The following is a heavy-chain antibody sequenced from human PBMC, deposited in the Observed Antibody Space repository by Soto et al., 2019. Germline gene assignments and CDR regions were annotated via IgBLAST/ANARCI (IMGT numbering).Heavy chain of an antibody. CDR3: AKEIYSSSTYYYYYYGMDV. V-gene: IGHV3-9*01. D-gene: IGHD6-6*01. CDR2: ISWNSGSI. J-gene: IGHJ6*02. CDR1: GFTFDDYA. Sequence: EVQLVESGGGLVQPGRSLRLSCAASGFTFDDYAMHWVRQAPGKGLEWVSGISWNSGSIGYADSVKGRFTISRDNAKNSLYLQMNSLRAEDTALYYCAKEIYSSSTYYYYYYGMDVWGQGTKVTVSS.